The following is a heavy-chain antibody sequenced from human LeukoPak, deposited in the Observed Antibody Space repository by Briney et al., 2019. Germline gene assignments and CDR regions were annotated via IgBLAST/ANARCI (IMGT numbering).Heavy chain of an antibody. D-gene: IGHD1-26*01. CDR2: IKSKTDGGTT. CDR1: GFTFSNAW. CDR3: TTDRFSGRYSKVDY. J-gene: IGHJ4*02. Sequence: GGSLRLSCAASGFTFSNAWMSWVRQAPGKGLEWVSRIKSKTDGGTTDYAARVKGRFTISRDDSKNTLYLQMNSLKTEDTAVYYCTTDRFSGRYSKVDYWGQGTLVTVSS. V-gene: IGHV3-15*01.